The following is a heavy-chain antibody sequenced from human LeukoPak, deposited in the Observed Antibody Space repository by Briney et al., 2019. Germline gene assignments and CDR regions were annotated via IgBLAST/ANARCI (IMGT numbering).Heavy chain of an antibody. Sequence: PGGSLRLSCAASGFTFSNSGMSWVRQAPGKGLEWVSAISGSGGSTYYADSVKGRFTIPRDNSKNTLYLQMNSLRAEDTAVYYCAKGTTGDLDYWGQGTLVTVS. J-gene: IGHJ4*02. D-gene: IGHD4-17*01. V-gene: IGHV3-23*01. CDR1: GFTFSNSG. CDR2: ISGSGGST. CDR3: AKGTTGDLDY.